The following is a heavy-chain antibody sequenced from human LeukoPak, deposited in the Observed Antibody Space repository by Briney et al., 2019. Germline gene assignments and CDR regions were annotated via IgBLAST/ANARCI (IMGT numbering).Heavy chain of an antibody. Sequence: ASVKVSCKASGYSFTSYDINWVRQATGQGLEWMGWMNPNSGNTGYAQKFQGRVTMTRNTSISTAYMELSSLRSEDTAVYYCARAEGHDYVWGSYRYNSSDFDYWGQGTLVTVSS. CDR3: ARAEGHDYVWGSYRYNSSDFDY. D-gene: IGHD3-16*02. CDR1: GYSFTSYD. V-gene: IGHV1-8*01. CDR2: MNPNSGNT. J-gene: IGHJ4*02.